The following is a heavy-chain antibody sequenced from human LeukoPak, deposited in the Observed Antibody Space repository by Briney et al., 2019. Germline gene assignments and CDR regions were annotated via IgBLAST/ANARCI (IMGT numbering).Heavy chain of an antibody. Sequence: VASVRVSCKASGYTFTDHYLHWVRQAPGQGLEWMGWINPNSGGTNNAQTFQGRVTMTRDTSITTAYMELSRLRSDDTAVYYCARIGYNHYFDYWGQGTLVTVSS. J-gene: IGHJ4*02. CDR3: ARIGYNHYFDY. V-gene: IGHV1-2*02. CDR2: INPNSGGT. D-gene: IGHD5-24*01. CDR1: GYTFTDHY.